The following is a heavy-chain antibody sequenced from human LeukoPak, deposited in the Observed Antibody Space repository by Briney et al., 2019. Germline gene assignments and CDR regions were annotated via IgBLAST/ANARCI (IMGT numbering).Heavy chain of an antibody. J-gene: IGHJ4*02. CDR1: GLTVRNNY. CDR3: ARDHYCSGGSCYPTCHY. D-gene: IGHD2-15*01. V-gene: IGHV3-53*01. Sequence: PGGSLRLSCAASGLTVRNNYMSWVRQSPGKGLEWVSVIYSDGSTYYEDSVKGRFTISRDNAKNSLYLQMNSLRAEDTAVYYCARDHYCSGGSCYPTCHYWGQGTLVTVSS. CDR2: IYSDGST.